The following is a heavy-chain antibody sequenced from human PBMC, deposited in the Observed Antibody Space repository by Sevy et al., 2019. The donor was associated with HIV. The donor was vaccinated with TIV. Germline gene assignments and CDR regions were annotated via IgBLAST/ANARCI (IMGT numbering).Heavy chain of an antibody. CDR3: ALERLSSDVAEYFQN. CDR2: ISYDGINK. CDR1: GFTFSSYS. V-gene: IGHV3-30-3*01. Sequence: GGSLRLSCATSGFTFSSYSMHWVRQAPGKGLEWVATISYDGINKHYADSVKGRFPISRDNFKNSLSLQMNSLRADDTAVYFCALERLSSDVAEYFQNWGQGTLVTVSS. J-gene: IGHJ1*01. D-gene: IGHD1-1*01.